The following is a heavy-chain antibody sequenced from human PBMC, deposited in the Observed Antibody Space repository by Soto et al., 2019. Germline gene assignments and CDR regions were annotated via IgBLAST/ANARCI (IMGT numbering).Heavy chain of an antibody. CDR3: ASALAAAGTHGFFLPAAD. Sequence: QVQLVESGGGVVQPGRSLRLSCAASGFTFSSYAMHWVRQAPGKGLEWVAVISYDGSNKYYADSVKGRFTISRDNSKNTLYLQMNRLRAEATAVYYCASALAAAGTHGFFLPAADWGQGTLVTVSS. CDR2: ISYDGSNK. CDR1: GFTFSSYA. J-gene: IGHJ4*02. V-gene: IGHV3-30-3*01. D-gene: IGHD6-13*01.